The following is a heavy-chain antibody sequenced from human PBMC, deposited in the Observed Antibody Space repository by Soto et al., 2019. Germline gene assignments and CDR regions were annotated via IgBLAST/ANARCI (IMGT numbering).Heavy chain of an antibody. CDR2: ISGSGGST. Sequence: EVQLLESGGGLVQPGGSLRLSCAASGFTFSSYAMSWVRQAPGKGLEWVSAISGSGGSTYYADSVKGRFTISRDNSKNTLYLQMNSLRAEDTAVYYCAKPDIYCSSTSCPAVHAFDIWGQGTMVTVSS. CDR3: AKPDIYCSSTSCPAVHAFDI. D-gene: IGHD2-2*01. V-gene: IGHV3-23*01. CDR1: GFTFSSYA. J-gene: IGHJ3*02.